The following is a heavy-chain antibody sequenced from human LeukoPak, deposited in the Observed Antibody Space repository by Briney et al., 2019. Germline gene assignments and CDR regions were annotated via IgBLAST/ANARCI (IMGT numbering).Heavy chain of an antibody. CDR2: ISGSGGST. J-gene: IGHJ6*03. D-gene: IGHD2-8*02. CDR1: GFTFSSYA. V-gene: IGHV3-23*01. CDR3: AKDLVPEKEYYYYYMDV. Sequence: GGSLSLSCAASGFTFSSYAMSWVRQAPGKGLDWVSAISGSGGSTYYADSVKGRFTISRDNSKNTLYLQMNSLRAEDTAVYYCAKDLVPEKEYYYYYMDVWGKGTTVTVSS.